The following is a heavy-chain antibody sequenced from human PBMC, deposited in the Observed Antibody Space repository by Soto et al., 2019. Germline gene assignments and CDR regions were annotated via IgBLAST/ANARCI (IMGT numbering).Heavy chain of an antibody. J-gene: IGHJ4*02. CDR2: IRSKAYGGTT. Sequence: GGSLRLSCTASGFTFGDYAMSWFRQAPGKGLEWVGFIRSKAYGGTTEYAASVKGRFTISRDDSKSIAYLQMNSLKTEDTAVYYCTSILIPWIMIVGTRPLFDYWGQAILVTVS. CDR1: GFTFGDYA. D-gene: IGHD3-22*01. V-gene: IGHV3-49*03. CDR3: TSILIPWIMIVGTRPLFDY.